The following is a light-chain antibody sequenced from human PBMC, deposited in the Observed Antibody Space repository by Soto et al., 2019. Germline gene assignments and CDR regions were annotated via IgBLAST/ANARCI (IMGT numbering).Light chain of an antibody. J-gene: IGKJ4*01. V-gene: IGKV1-9*01. CDR3: QKLNSYPLT. Sequence: DIQLTQSPSFLSASVGDRVTITCRASQGISSYLVWYQQKPGKAPKLLIYAASTLQSGVPSRFSGSGSGTESTLTISSLQPEDFATYYCQKLNSYPLTFGGGTKVEIK. CDR1: QGISSY. CDR2: AAS.